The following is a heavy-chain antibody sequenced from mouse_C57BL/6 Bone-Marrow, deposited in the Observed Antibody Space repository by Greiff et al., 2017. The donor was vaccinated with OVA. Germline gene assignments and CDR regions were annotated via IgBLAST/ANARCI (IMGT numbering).Heavy chain of an antibody. Sequence: EVKLMESEGGLVQPGSSMKLSCTASGFTFSDYYMAWVRQVPEKGLEWVANINYDGSSTYYLDSLKSRFIISRDNAKNILYLQMSSLKSEDTATYYCARWAVGFAYWGQGTLVTVSA. V-gene: IGHV5-16*01. CDR3: ARWAVGFAY. CDR2: INYDGSST. CDR1: GFTFSDYY. J-gene: IGHJ3*01. D-gene: IGHD1-1*01.